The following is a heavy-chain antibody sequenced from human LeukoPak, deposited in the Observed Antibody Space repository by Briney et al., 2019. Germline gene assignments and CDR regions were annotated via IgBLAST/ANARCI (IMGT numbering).Heavy chain of an antibody. Sequence: ASVKVSCKASGYTFTGYYMHWVRQAPGQGLEWMGIINPNMVSTSYAQKFQGRVTMTRDMSTSTVYMELSSLRSEDTAIYYCATGSHVRVYDSSAYYGHYWGQGTLVTVSS. J-gene: IGHJ4*02. CDR3: ATGSHVRVYDSSAYYGHY. V-gene: IGHV1-46*01. CDR2: INPNMVST. D-gene: IGHD3-22*01. CDR1: GYTFTGYY.